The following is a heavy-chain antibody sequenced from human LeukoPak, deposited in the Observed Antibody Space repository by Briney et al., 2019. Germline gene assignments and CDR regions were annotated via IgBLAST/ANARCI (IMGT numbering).Heavy chain of an antibody. J-gene: IGHJ4*02. CDR3: ASDFGY. V-gene: IGHV4-4*07. Sequence: SETLSLTCTVSGGSISTDYWTWIRQPAGKGLEWIGLIHTSGSTNYNPSLKSRVTMSLDTSKNQFSLKLTSVTAADTAVYYCASDFGYWGQGTLVTVSS. D-gene: IGHD3-10*01. CDR1: GGSISTDY. CDR2: IHTSGST.